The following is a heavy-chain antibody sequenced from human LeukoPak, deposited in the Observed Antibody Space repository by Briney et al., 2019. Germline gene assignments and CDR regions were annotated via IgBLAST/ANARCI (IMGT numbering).Heavy chain of an antibody. CDR3: ARGRSGYIFLDY. V-gene: IGHV1-69*06. CDR2: IIPIFGTT. J-gene: IGHJ4*02. CDR1: GGTFSNYA. Sequence: SVKVSCKASGGTFSNYAISWVRQAPGQGIEWMGEIIPIFGTTNYAQKFQGRVTITADKSTSTAYMELNSLRSEDTAVYYCARGRSGYIFLDYWGQGTLVTVSS. D-gene: IGHD5-12*01.